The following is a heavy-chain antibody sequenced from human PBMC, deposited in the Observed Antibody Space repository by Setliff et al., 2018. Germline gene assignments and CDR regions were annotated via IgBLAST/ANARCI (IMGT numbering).Heavy chain of an antibody. J-gene: IGHJ3*01. CDR1: GGSFSGYY. D-gene: IGHD3-3*01. V-gene: IGHV4-34*01. CDR3: ARGGFFGYNADF. Sequence: PSETLSLTCAVYGGSFSGYYWTWIRQSPGRGLEWIGEINHSGITNYNPSLKSRLTIAVDTSKNEFSLILASVTAADTAVYYCARGGFFGYNADFWGPGTMVTVSS. CDR2: INHSGIT.